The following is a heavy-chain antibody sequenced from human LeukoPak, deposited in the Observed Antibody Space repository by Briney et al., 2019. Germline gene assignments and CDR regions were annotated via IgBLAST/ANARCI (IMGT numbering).Heavy chain of an antibody. CDR2: IYPDDSNS. J-gene: IGHJ4*02. Sequence: GESLKISFKGLGYRFKSYWIGWWRQMPGKGLEWMAIIYPDDSNSRYSPSFQGQVTISADKSISTAYLQWSSLKASDSAMYYCAKQWLGWYSIDYGDQGTLVTVSS. CDR1: GYRFKSYW. V-gene: IGHV5-51*01. D-gene: IGHD6-19*01. CDR3: AKQWLGWYSIDY.